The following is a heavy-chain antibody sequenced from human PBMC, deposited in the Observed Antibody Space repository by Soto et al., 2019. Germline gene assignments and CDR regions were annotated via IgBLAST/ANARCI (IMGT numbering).Heavy chain of an antibody. V-gene: IGHV3-23*01. CDR1: GFTFSSDA. D-gene: IGHD2-21*02. Sequence: EVQLLESGGGLVQPGGSLRLSCAASGFTFSSDAMSWVRQDPGLGLEWVSVISGRGYATDYADSVKGRFTVSRDNSNNTVYLQMNSLRAEDTAVYYCAKEVTVLINYYYYYGMDVWGQGTTVTVSS. CDR3: AKEVTVLINYYYYYGMDV. CDR2: ISGRGYAT. J-gene: IGHJ6*02.